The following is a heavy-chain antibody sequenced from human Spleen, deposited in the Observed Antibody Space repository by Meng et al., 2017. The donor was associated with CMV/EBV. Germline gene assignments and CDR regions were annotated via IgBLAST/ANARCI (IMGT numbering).Heavy chain of an antibody. D-gene: IGHD3-16*01. CDR1: GDSVSSVSYY. V-gene: IGHV4-61*01. Sequence: SETLSLTCTVSGDSVSSVSYYWSWIRQPPGKGLEWIGYIYYSGSSNYNPSLKSRVTISVDTSKNQFSLKLSSVTAADTAVYYCAADPLLGGGFDPWGQGTLVTVSS. J-gene: IGHJ5*02. CDR2: IYYSGSS. CDR3: AADPLLGGGFDP.